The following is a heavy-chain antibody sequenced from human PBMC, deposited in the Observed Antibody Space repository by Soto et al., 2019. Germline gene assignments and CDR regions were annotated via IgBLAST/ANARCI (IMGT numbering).Heavy chain of an antibody. CDR1: GYTFTSYR. Sequence: PGESLKISCKGSGYTFTSYRIGWVRQTPGKGLEWMGIIYPTDSDTRYSPSFQGQVTMSADKSISTAYLQWSSLRASDSAMYYCERKDDGTARTDYWGQGTLVTVSS. CDR2: IYPTDSDT. V-gene: IGHV5-51*01. CDR3: ERKDDGTARTDY. D-gene: IGHD1-26*01. J-gene: IGHJ4*02.